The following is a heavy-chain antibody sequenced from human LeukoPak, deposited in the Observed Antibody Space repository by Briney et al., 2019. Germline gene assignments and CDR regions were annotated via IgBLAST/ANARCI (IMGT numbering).Heavy chain of an antibody. CDR2: ISSSGTSA. V-gene: IGHV3-23*01. CDR1: GFTFSSYA. CDR3: ARSSIFYDSSGYYVGEKYYFDY. Sequence: GGSLRLSCAASGFTFSSYAMSWVRQAPGKGLEWVSAISSSGTSAYYADSVKGRFTISRDNSKNTLYLQMNSLRAEDTAIYYCARSSIFYDSSGYYVGEKYYFDYWGQGTLVTVPS. J-gene: IGHJ4*02. D-gene: IGHD3-22*01.